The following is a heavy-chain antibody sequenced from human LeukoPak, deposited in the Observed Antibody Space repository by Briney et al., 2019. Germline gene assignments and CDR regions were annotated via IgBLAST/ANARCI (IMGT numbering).Heavy chain of an antibody. CDR3: ERPDQRGDAYGYSSFDI. V-gene: IGHV4-39*01. CDR1: GGSVSSSNYD. D-gene: IGHD5-18*01. CDR2: IDDSNST. J-gene: IGHJ3*02. Sequence: SKTLSLTCTVYGGSVSSSNYDWGWLRQPPGKGRELIGRIDDSNSTEYNPCRDSRATISLDTTTNRFYLRLSSVTAADTVVDCGERPDQRGDAYGYSSFDIWGQGTMVTVSS.